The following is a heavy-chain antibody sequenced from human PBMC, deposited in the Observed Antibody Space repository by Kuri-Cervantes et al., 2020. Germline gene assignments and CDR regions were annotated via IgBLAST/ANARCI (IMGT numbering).Heavy chain of an antibody. CDR2: IIPIFGTA. CDR1: GGTFSSYA. CDR3: ATQGGGKYCSGGSCYPYYFDY. D-gene: IGHD2-15*01. J-gene: IGHJ4*02. V-gene: IGHV1-69*06. Sequence: SVKVSCKASGGTFSSYAISWVRQAPGQGLEWMGGIIPIFGTANYAQKFQGRVTMTEDTSTDTAYMELSSLRSEDTAVYYCATQGGGKYCSGGSCYPYYFDYWGQGTLVTVSS.